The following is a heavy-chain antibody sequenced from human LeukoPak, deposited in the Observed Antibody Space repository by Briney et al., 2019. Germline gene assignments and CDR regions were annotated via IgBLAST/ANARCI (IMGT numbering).Heavy chain of an antibody. J-gene: IGHJ2*01. CDR1: GGSFSGYY. CDR2: INHSGST. V-gene: IGHV4-34*01. D-gene: IGHD6-19*01. Sequence: SETLSLTCAVYGGSFSGYYWSWIRQPPGKGLEWIGEINHSGSTNYNPSLKSRVTISVDTSKNQVSLKLSSVTAADTAVYYCARVGRSGWSPWGRGTLVTVSS. CDR3: ARVGRSGWSP.